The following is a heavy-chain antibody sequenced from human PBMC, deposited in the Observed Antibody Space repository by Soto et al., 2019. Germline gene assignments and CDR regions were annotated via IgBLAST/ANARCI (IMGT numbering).Heavy chain of an antibody. V-gene: IGHV6-1*01. CDR1: GDSVSSNSAA. CDR2: TYYRSKWYN. J-gene: IGHJ6*02. D-gene: IGHD3-16*02. Sequence: SQTLSLTCAISGDSVSSNSAAWNWIRQSPSRGLEWLGRTYYRSKWYNDYAVSVKSRITINPDTSKNQFSLQLNSVTPEDTAVYYCARVVHDYVWGSYRDYYYGMDVWGQGTTVTASS. CDR3: ARVVHDYVWGSYRDYYYGMDV.